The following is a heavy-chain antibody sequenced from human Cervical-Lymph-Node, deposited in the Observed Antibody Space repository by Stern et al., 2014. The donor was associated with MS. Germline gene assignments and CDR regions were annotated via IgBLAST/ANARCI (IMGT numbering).Heavy chain of an antibody. J-gene: IGHJ6*02. CDR3: ARDLYCSGGSCYYDYYYYGMDV. V-gene: IGHV3-11*01. CDR1: GFTFSDYY. CDR2: ISSNDGTM. Sequence: DQLVESGGGLVKPGGSLRLSCAASGFTFSDYYMSWIRQAPGKGLEWVSYISSNDGTMYYADSVKGRFTISRDNAKNSLYLKMNSLRAEDTAVYYCARDLYCSGGSCYYDYYYYGMDVWGQGPTVPVSS. D-gene: IGHD2-15*01.